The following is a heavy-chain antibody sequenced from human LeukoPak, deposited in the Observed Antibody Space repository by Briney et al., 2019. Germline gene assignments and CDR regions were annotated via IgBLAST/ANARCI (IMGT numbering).Heavy chain of an antibody. CDR2: ISGSSSTI. CDR3: ARVSVVVVATDAFDI. V-gene: IGHV3-48*01. CDR1: GFTFSGYD. Sequence: GGSLRLSCAASGFTFSGYDMNWVRQAPGKGLEWVSSISGSSSTIYYADSVKGRFTISRDNAKNSLYLQMNSLRAEDTAVYYCARVSVVVVATDAFDIWGQGTMVTVSS. J-gene: IGHJ3*02. D-gene: IGHD2-15*01.